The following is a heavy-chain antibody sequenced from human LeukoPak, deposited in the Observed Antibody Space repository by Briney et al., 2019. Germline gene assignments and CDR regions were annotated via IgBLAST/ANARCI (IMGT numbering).Heavy chain of an antibody. V-gene: IGHV3-30-3*01. Sequence: GRSLRLSCAASGFSFSTYAMHWVRQAPGKGLEWVAVISYDGSNKYYADSVKGRLTISRDSSKNTLYLQMNSLRVEDTAVYYCARAPSGYRYGRYNYYYGMDVWGQGTTVTVSS. CDR1: GFSFSTYA. D-gene: IGHD5-18*01. J-gene: IGHJ6*02. CDR3: ARAPSGYRYGRYNYYYGMDV. CDR2: ISYDGSNK.